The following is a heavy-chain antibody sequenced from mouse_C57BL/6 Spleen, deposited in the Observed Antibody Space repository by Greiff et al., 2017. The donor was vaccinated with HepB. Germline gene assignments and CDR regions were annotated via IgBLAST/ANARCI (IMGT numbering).Heavy chain of an antibody. CDR3: ASSYYYGSGENY. CDR2: IRNKANGYTR. V-gene: IGHV7-3*01. J-gene: IGHJ2*01. Sequence: EVKLVESGGGLVQPGGSLSLSCAASGFTFTDYYMSWVRQPPGKALEWLGFIRNKANGYTREYSASVKGRFTISRDNSQSIRYLQMNALRAEDSATYYCASSYYYGSGENYWGQGTTLTVSS. CDR1: GFTFTDYY. D-gene: IGHD1-1*01.